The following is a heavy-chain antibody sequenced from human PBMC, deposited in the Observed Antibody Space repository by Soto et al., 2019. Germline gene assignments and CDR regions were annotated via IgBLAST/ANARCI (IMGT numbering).Heavy chain of an antibody. Sequence: SETLSLTCAVYGWSFSGYYWRWIRQHPGKGLEKIGYIYYSGSTYYNPSLKSRVTISVDTSKNQFSLKLSSVTAADTAVYYCARAFGGYYDSSGHTGGAFDIWGQGTMVTVSS. V-gene: IGHV4-31*11. D-gene: IGHD3-22*01. CDR3: ARAFGGYYDSSGHTGGAFDI. CDR1: GWSFSGYY. CDR2: IYYSGST. J-gene: IGHJ3*02.